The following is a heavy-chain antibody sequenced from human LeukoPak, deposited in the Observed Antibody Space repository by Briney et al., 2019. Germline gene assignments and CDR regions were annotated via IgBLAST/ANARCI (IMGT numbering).Heavy chain of an antibody. J-gene: IGHJ4*02. Sequence: SSETLSFTCTGSGFSISPYYWSWIRQPPGKTLEWIGYIYFTGSTNDNPSLNSLLTISLHSSNNQFSLNLSPGTAANTADYYCARHLPVAGYPYFHYWGQGALVTVSS. CDR1: GFSISPYY. CDR2: IYFTGST. CDR3: ARHLPVAGYPYFHY. V-gene: IGHV4-59*08. D-gene: IGHD6-19*01.